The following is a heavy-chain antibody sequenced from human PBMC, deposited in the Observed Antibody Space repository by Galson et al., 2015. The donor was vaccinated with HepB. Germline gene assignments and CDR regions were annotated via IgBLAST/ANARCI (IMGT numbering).Heavy chain of an antibody. CDR1: GGSISSSSYY. V-gene: IGHV4-39*07. CDR3: ARSSTLYSSDAFDI. D-gene: IGHD6-13*01. CDR2: IYYSGST. J-gene: IGHJ3*02. Sequence: ETLSLTCTVSGGSISSSSYYWGWIRQPPGKGLEWIGSIYYSGSTYYNSSLKSRVTISVDTSKNQFSLKLSSVTAADTAVYYCARSSTLYSSDAFDIWGQGTMVTVSS.